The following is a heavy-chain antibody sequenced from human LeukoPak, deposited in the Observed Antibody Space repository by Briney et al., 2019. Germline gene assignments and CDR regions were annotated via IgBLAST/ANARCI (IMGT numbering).Heavy chain of an antibody. D-gene: IGHD5-24*01. Sequence: GESLKISCKCSGYSFTYYWIAWVRQMPGKGLEWMGIIYPGDSNTRYSPSFQGQVTISADKSIVTAYLQWSSLKASDTAMYYCARQDGYGLYFFDFWGQGTLVTVSS. CDR3: ARQDGYGLYFFDF. CDR2: IYPGDSNT. J-gene: IGHJ4*02. CDR1: GYSFTYYW. V-gene: IGHV5-51*01.